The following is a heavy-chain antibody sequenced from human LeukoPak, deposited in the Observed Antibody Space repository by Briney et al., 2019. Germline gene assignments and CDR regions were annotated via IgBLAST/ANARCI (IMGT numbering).Heavy chain of an antibody. V-gene: IGHV3-21*01. CDR1: GFTFSSYS. CDR2: ISSSSSYI. J-gene: IGHJ6*02. D-gene: IGHD5-24*01. Sequence: KTGGSLRLSCAASGFTFSSYSMNWVRQAPGKGLEWVSSISSSSSYIYYADSVKGRFTISRDNAKNSLYLQMNSLRAEDTAVYYCARVLRRDGYLRRDGMDVWGQGTTVTVSS. CDR3: ARVLRRDGYLRRDGMDV.